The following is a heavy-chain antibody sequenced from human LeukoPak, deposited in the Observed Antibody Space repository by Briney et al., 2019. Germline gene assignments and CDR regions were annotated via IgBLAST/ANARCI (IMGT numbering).Heavy chain of an antibody. CDR1: GESFSGYY. V-gene: IGHV4-34*01. D-gene: IGHD3-3*01. CDR3: ARVEIEGDCWSGYYYITFDF. J-gene: IGHJ4*02. Sequence: KPSETLSLTCAVYGESFSGYYWSWIRQPPGKGLEWIGEINHSGSTNYNPSLKSRVTISVDTSKNQFSLKLSSVSAADTAVYYCARVEIEGDCWSGYYYITFDFWGQGTLVTVSS. CDR2: INHSGST.